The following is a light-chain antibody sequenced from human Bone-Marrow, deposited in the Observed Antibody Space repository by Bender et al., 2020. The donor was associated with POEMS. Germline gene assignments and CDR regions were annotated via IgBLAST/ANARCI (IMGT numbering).Light chain of an antibody. J-gene: IGLJ2*01. CDR3: QSYDRTLSGRV. Sequence: QSVLTQPPSASGTPGQSVIISCSGTDSNFGGNNVNWYQHLPGTAPRLVVYSNYQRPSGVPDRFSGSKSGASASLAITGLQTEDEADYYCQSYDRTLSGRVFGGGTKLTVL. CDR1: DSNFGGNN. CDR2: SNY. V-gene: IGLV1-44*01.